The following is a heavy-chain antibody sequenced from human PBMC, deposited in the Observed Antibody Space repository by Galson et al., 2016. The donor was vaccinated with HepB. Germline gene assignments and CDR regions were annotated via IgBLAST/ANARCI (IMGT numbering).Heavy chain of an antibody. CDR1: GYTFSTYG. D-gene: IGHD6-13*01. CDR2: NNTNNDNA. V-gene: IGHV1-18*01. J-gene: IGHJ6*02. CDR3: AMRTLAGKGFYYHGIDV. Sequence: SVKVSCKASGYTFSTYGMSWVRQAPGQGLEWMGWNNTNNDNAVYAQKFQGRVTMTTDTVTNTAYMELRSLRSDDTAEYFCAMRTLAGKGFYYHGIDVWGHGTTVTVSS.